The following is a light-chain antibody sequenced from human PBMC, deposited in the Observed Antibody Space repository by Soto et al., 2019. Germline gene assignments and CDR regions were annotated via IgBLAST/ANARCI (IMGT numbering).Light chain of an antibody. CDR3: QQRSAWPFT. CDR1: QSVSSY. Sequence: EIVLTQSPATLSLSPGERATLSCRASQSVSSYLAWYQQKRGQAPRLLIYNASNRATGIPARFSGSGSGTDFTLTISSLEPEDFALYYCQQRSAWPFTFGGGTSVLIK. J-gene: IGKJ4*01. V-gene: IGKV3-11*01. CDR2: NAS.